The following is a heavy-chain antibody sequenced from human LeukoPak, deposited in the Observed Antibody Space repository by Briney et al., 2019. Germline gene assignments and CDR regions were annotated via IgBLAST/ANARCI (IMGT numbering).Heavy chain of an antibody. CDR1: GYTFIDDY. CDR3: ARDRSSGWYSWFDR. CDR2: INPNSGGT. J-gene: IGHJ5*02. D-gene: IGHD6-19*01. V-gene: IGHV1-2*02. Sequence: GASVKVSCKASGYTFIDDYIYWVRQAPGQGLEWMGWINPNSGGTKYAQKFQGRVTMTRDTSISTAYMDLSKLRSDDTAVYYCARDRSSGWYSWFDRWGQGTLVTVSS.